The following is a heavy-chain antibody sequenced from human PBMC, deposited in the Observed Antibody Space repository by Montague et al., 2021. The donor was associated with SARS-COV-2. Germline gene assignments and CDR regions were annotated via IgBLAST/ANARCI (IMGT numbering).Heavy chain of an antibody. CDR1: GGSISSGGYY. V-gene: IGHV4-31*03. CDR2: IYYSGST. CDR3: ARSPEPMIILIITSLNWYFDL. D-gene: IGHD3-22*01. J-gene: IGHJ2*01. Sequence: TLSLTYTVSGGSISSGGYYWSWIRQHPGKGLEWIGYIYYSGSTYYXPSLKSRVTISVDTSKNQFSLKMSSVTAADTAVYYCARSPEPMIILIITSLNWYFDLWGRGTLVTVSS.